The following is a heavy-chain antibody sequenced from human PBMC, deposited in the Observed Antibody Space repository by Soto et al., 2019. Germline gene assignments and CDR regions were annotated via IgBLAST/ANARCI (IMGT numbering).Heavy chain of an antibody. Sequence: EVQLVESGGGLVHPGWSLRLSCATSGFILSDCAMNLVRQAPGKGLEWVSYISSSSSVIDYADSVKGRFTVSRDNARNSLYLQMNSLRAEDTAVYYCARDLSWGSNWYYYMDVWGKGTTVTVSS. V-gene: IGHV3-48*01. CDR1: GFILSDCA. CDR3: ARDLSWGSNWYYYMDV. CDR2: ISSSSSVI. D-gene: IGHD7-27*01. J-gene: IGHJ6*03.